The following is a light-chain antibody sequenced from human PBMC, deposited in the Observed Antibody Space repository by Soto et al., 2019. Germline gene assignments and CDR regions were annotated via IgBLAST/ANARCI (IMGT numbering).Light chain of an antibody. CDR1: QGIGND. CDR3: QQYADRPRT. Sequence: EIVLTQSPATLSVSPGDRATLSCRASQGIGNDVAWYHQRPGQAPRLLIFAASSRVPTTPARFSGSVSWTEFTLTISSLESEGFAVYFCQQYADRPRTFGQGTKVDIK. V-gene: IGKV3-15*01. J-gene: IGKJ1*01. CDR2: AAS.